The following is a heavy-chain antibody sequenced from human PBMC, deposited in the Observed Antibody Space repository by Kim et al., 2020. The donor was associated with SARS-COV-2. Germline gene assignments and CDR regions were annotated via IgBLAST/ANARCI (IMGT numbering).Heavy chain of an antibody. V-gene: IGHV3-30*18. CDR3: AKGDGGFKGGLLWLYYFEY. D-gene: IGHD1-26*01. CDR1: GFTFSSYG. J-gene: IGHJ4*02. CDR2: ISHDGSNK. Sequence: GGSLRLSCAASGFTFSSYGMHWVRQAPGKGLEWVAVISHDGSNKYYADSVKGRFTISRDNSKNTLYLQMNSLRAEDTAVYYCAKGDGGFKGGLLWLYYFEYWGQGTLVTVSS.